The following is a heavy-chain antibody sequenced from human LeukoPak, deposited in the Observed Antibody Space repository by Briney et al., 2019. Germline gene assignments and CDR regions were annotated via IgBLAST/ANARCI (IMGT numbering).Heavy chain of an antibody. CDR3: ARDFSKETTMITFGGVIDYGMDV. V-gene: IGHV3-11*06. J-gene: IGHJ6*02. D-gene: IGHD3-16*02. Sequence: PGGSLRLSCAASGFTFSDYYMSWIRQAPGKGLEWVSYISSSSSYTNYADSVKGRFTISRDNAKNSLYLQMNSLRAEDTAVYYCARDFSKETTMITFGGVIDYGMDVWGQGTTVTVSS. CDR2: ISSSSSYT. CDR1: GFTFSDYY.